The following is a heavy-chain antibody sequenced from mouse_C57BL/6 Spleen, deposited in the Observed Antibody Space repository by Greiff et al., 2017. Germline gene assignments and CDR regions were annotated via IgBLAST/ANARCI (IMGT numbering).Heavy chain of an antibody. CDR3: ARIARSKEDWFAY. J-gene: IGHJ3*01. CDR2: IWWDDDK. V-gene: IGHV8-8*01. D-gene: IGHD2-5*01. CDR1: GFSLSTFGMG. Sequence: QVTLKESGPGILQPSQTLSLTCSFSGFSLSTFGMGVGWIRQPSGKGLEWLAHIWWDDDKYYNPALKSRLTISKDTSKNQVCLKIANVDTADTATYYCARIARSKEDWFAYWGQGTLVTVSA.